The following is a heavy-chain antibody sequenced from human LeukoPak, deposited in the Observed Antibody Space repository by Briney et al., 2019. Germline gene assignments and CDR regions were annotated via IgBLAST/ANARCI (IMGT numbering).Heavy chain of an antibody. Sequence: GGSLRLSCAASGFIVSSKYMSWVRQAPGKGLEWVSVIYSGGSTYYAASVEGRFTISRDNSKNTVYLQMNNLRVDDTAVYYCARAGPIDYWGQGTLVTVSS. CDR1: GFIVSSKY. J-gene: IGHJ4*02. CDR3: ARAGPIDY. CDR2: IYSGGST. V-gene: IGHV3-53*01.